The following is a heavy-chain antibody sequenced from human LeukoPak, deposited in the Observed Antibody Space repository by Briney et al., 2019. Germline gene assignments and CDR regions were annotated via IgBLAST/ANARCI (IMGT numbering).Heavy chain of an antibody. V-gene: IGHV4-59*07. J-gene: IGHJ4*02. Sequence: PSDTLSLTCVVSGGSLHRSFWTWVRQPPGKRLEWIGRAYSSGTTDYSPSLKSRLTISIDTSKNQFSLRLASVTAADTAVYYCGRRPAVDGPIDNWGQGILVAVSS. D-gene: IGHD3/OR15-3a*01. CDR2: AYSSGTT. CDR1: GGSLHRSF. CDR3: GRRPAVDGPIDN.